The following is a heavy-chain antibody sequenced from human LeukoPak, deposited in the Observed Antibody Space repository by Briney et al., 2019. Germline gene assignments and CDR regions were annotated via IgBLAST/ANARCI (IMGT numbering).Heavy chain of an antibody. V-gene: IGHV3-66*02. D-gene: IGHD6-6*01. CDR2: IYSGGST. Sequence: GSLRLSCAASGFTVSSNYMSWVRQAPGKGLEWVSVIYSGGSTYYADSVKGRFTISRDNSKNTLYLQMNSLRAEDTAVYYCAIIYSSSSTFDYWGQGTLVTVSS. CDR1: GFTVSSNY. J-gene: IGHJ4*02. CDR3: AIIYSSSSTFDY.